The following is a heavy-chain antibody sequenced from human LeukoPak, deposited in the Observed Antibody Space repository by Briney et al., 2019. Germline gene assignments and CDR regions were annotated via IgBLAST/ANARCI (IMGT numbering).Heavy chain of an antibody. CDR1: GGSISSYY. J-gene: IGHJ4*02. D-gene: IGHD3-22*01. Sequence: SETLSLTCTVSGGSISSYYWSWIRQPPGKGLEWIGYIYSSGSTNYNPSLKSRVTISVDTSKNQFSLKLNSVTAADTAVYYCARHAYYNDSSGYLPYYFDYWGQGTLVTVSS. V-gene: IGHV4-59*08. CDR3: ARHAYYNDSSGYLPYYFDY. CDR2: IYSSGST.